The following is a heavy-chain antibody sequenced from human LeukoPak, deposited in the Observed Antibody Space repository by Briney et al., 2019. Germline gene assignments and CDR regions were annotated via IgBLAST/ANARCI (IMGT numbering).Heavy chain of an antibody. CDR1: GFTFRSYW. J-gene: IGHJ4*02. CDR2: IKQNGSGK. Sequence: GGSLRLSCAASGFTFRSYWMSWVRQAPGKGLEWVAAIKQNGSGKYYVDSVKGRFTISRDNAKNSVYLQMNSLRAEDTAVYYCARAWGVYSSSWYHQYDNWGQGTLVTVSS. CDR3: ARAWGVYSSSWYHQYDN. D-gene: IGHD6-13*01. V-gene: IGHV3-7*01.